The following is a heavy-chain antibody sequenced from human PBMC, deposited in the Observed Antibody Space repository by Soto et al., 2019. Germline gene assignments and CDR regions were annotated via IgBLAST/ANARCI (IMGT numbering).Heavy chain of an antibody. J-gene: IGHJ5*02. V-gene: IGHV4-34*01. CDR2: INHSGST. CDR1: GGSFSGYY. Sequence: QVQLQQWGAGLLKPSETLSLTCAVYGGSFSGYYWSWIRQPPGKGLEWIGEINHSGSTNYNPSLKSRVTISVDTSKNQFSLKLSSVTAADTAVYYCARGQGIDYIWGSYRLRGWFDPWGQGTLVTVSS. CDR3: ARGQGIDYIWGSYRLRGWFDP. D-gene: IGHD3-16*02.